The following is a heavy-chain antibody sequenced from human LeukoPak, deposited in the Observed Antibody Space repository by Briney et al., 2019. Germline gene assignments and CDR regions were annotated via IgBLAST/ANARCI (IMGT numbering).Heavy chain of an antibody. CDR1: GFTFSDYW. CDR3: ARLSYDSGTHYTVYKY. V-gene: IGHV3-7*01. Sequence: GGSLRLSCAASGFTFSDYWMSWVRQAPGKGLEGVANIKQDGSAKYYVDSVKGRFTISRDNAKNSLYLQMNSLRDDDTAVYYCARLSYDSGTHYTVYKYWGQGTLVTVSS. J-gene: IGHJ4*02. CDR2: IKQDGSAK. D-gene: IGHD3-10*01.